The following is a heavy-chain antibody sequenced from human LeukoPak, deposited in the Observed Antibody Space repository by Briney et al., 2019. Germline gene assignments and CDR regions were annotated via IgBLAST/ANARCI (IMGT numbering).Heavy chain of an antibody. V-gene: IGHV4-39*01. D-gene: IGHD5-24*01. CDR1: GGSISSSSYY. CDR3: ARRRDGYPRVDFDY. Sequence: SETLSLTCTVSGGSISSSSYYWGWIRQPPGKGLEWIGSIYYSGSTYYNPSLKSRVTITVDTSKNQFSLKLSSVTAADTAVYYCARRRDGYPRVDFDYWGQGTLVTVSS. CDR2: IYYSGST. J-gene: IGHJ4*02.